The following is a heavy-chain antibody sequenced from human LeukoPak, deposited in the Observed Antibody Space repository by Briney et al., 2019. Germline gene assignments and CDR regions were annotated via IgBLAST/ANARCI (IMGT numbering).Heavy chain of an antibody. V-gene: IGHV4-34*01. CDR1: GGSFSGYY. J-gene: IGHJ4*02. D-gene: IGHD2-21*02. CDR3: ARGGFYCGGDCYVDY. CDR2: INHSGST. Sequence: SETLSLTCAVYGGSFSGYYWSWIRQPPGKGLEWIGEINHSGSTNYNPSLKSRVTISVDASKNQFSLRLSSVTAADTAVYYCARGGFYCGGDCYVDYWGQGTLVTVSS.